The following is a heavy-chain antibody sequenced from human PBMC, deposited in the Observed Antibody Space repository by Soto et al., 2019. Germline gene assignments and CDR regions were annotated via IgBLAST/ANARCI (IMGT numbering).Heavy chain of an antibody. CDR1: AGSLRGYY. CDR3: ARHVYNYVYFDY. V-gene: IGHV4-34*01. J-gene: IGHJ4*02. CDR2: INHSGST. Sequence: QVQLQQWGAGLLKPSETLSLTCAVYAGSLRGYYWSWIRQPPGKGLEWIGEINHSGSTNYNPSLKSRVTMSLDTSKNQFSLKLNSVTAADTAVYYCARHVYNYVYFDYWGQGTLVTVSS. D-gene: IGHD5-12*01.